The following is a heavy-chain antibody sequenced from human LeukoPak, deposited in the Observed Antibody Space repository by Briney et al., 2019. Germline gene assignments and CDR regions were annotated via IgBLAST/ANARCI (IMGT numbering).Heavy chain of an antibody. V-gene: IGHV3-7*01. CDR1: GFTFTSYW. Sequence: GGSLRLSCAASGFTFTSYWMSWVRRAPGKGLEWVADIKRDGSEINYVDSVKGRFIISRDNAKNSVFLQMDSLRAEDTAFYYCVRSSAAGRFDNWGPGTLVTVSS. CDR2: IKRDGSEI. J-gene: IGHJ4*02. CDR3: VRSSAAGRFDN. D-gene: IGHD6-19*01.